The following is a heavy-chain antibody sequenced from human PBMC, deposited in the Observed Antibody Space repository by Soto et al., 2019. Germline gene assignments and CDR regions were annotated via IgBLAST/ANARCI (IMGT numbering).Heavy chain of an antibody. CDR1: GYIFRTSW. Sequence: GESLKISCKGSGYIFRTSWIGCVSQMPGKGLEWMGVIYPGDSDTKYSPSLEGQIIMSGDMSISAAYLQLNSLKASDTATYFCAPPGGYASAIPSPEHFFEDWGQWTMLTVSS. CDR3: APPGGYASAIPSPEHFFED. D-gene: IGHD5-18*01. CDR2: IYPGDSDT. V-gene: IGHV5-51*01. J-gene: IGHJ4*02.